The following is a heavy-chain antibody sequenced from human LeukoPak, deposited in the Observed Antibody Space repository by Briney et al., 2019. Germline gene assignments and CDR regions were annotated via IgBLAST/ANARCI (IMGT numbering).Heavy chain of an antibody. CDR2: IYYSGST. V-gene: IGHV4-59*08. J-gene: IGHJ3*02. Sequence: SETLSLTCTVSGGSISSYYWSWIRQPPGKGLEWIGYIYYSGSTNNNPSLKSRVTISVDTSKNQFSLKLSSVTAADTVVYFCARGPYSYDSSGAFDIWGQGTMVTVSS. CDR3: ARGPYSYDSSGAFDI. CDR1: GGSISSYY. D-gene: IGHD3-22*01.